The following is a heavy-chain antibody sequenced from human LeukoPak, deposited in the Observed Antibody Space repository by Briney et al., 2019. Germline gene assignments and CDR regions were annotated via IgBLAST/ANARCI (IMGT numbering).Heavy chain of an antibody. V-gene: IGHV4-34*01. CDR3: ARVRGRWLQSSTHFDY. CDR2: INHSGST. Sequence: SETLCLTCAVYGGSFSGYYWSWIRQPPGEGLEWIGEINHSGSTNYNPSLKSRVTISVDTSKNQFSLKLSSVTAADTAVYYCARVRGRWLQSSTHFDYWGQGTLVTVSS. J-gene: IGHJ4*02. CDR1: GGSFSGYY. D-gene: IGHD5-24*01.